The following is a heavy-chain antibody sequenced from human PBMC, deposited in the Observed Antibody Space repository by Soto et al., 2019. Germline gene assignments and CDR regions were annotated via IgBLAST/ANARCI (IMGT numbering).Heavy chain of an antibody. D-gene: IGHD2-2*02. Sequence: ASVKVSCKASGYTFTSYAMHWVRQAPGQRLEWMGWINAGNGNTKYSQKFQARVTITRDTSASTAYMELSSLISEDTAVYYCARAGGDCSTTTCYMIDYWGQGTLVTVSS. CDR1: GYTFTSYA. V-gene: IGHV1-3*01. CDR2: INAGNGNT. J-gene: IGHJ4*02. CDR3: ARAGGDCSTTTCYMIDY.